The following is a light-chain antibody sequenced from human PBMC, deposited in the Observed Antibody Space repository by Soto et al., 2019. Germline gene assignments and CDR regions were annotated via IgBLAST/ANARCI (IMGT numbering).Light chain of an antibody. V-gene: IGKV3D-15*01. J-gene: IGKJ1*01. Sequence: EIGMTQSPATLPVSAGERATLSCRASQSISSNLVWYQQKAGQAPRLLIYGASNRATGIPDRFSGSGSGTDFTLSISRLEPEDFAVYYCQQYGNFWTFGQGTKVDIK. CDR2: GAS. CDR1: QSISSN. CDR3: QQYGNFWT.